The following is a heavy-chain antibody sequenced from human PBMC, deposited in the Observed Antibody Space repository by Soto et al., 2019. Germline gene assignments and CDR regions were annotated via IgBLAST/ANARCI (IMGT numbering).Heavy chain of an antibody. CDR2: ISGSGGST. J-gene: IGHJ4*02. CDR1: GFTFSSYA. Sequence: GGSLILSCAASGFTFSSYAMSWVRQAPGKGLEWVSAISGSGGSTYYADSVKGRFTISRDNSKNTLYLQMNSLRAEDTAVYYCAKGARIVATARPRDPFDYWGQGTLVTGSS. D-gene: IGHD5-12*01. CDR3: AKGARIVATARPRDPFDY. V-gene: IGHV3-23*01.